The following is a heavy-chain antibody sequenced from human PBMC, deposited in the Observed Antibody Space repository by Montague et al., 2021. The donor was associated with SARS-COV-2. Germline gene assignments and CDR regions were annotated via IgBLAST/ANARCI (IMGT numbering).Heavy chain of an antibody. CDR2: IYYSGST. Sequence: LVKPTQTLTLTCTFSGFSLSTSGMCVSWIRQPPGKGLEWIGYIYYSGSTNYNPSLKSRVTISVDTSKNQFSLKLSSVTAADTAVYYCARVSRITIFGVVGWFDPWGQGTLVTVSS. J-gene: IGHJ5*02. CDR1: GFSLSTSGMC. D-gene: IGHD3-3*01. V-gene: IGHV4-61*08. CDR3: ARVSRITIFGVVGWFDP.